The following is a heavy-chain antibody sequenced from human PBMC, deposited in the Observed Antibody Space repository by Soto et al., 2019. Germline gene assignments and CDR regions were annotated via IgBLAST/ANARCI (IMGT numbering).Heavy chain of an antibody. CDR2: ISAYNGNT. Sequence: ASVKVSCKASGYTFNSYGISWVRQAPGQGLEWMGWISAYNGNTNYAQKLQGRVTMTTDTSTSTAYMELRSLRSDDTAVYYCARAEDIVVVVAATLGAFDIWAQGTMVNVSS. CDR1: GYTFNSYG. V-gene: IGHV1-18*01. CDR3: ARAEDIVVVVAATLGAFDI. J-gene: IGHJ3*02. D-gene: IGHD2-15*01.